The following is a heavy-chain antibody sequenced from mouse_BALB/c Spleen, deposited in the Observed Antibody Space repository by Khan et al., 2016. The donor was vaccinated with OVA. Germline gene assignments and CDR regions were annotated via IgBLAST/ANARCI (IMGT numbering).Heavy chain of an antibody. J-gene: IGHJ3*01. V-gene: IGHV1-80*01. D-gene: IGHD2-3*01. CDR1: GHAFSNYW. CDR3: ARVRYDGYYRAWFAY. CDR2: IYPGDGNT. Sequence: QVQLQQSGAELVRPGSSVKISCKASGHAFSNYWMNWVKQRPGQGLEWIGQIYPGDGNTHYNGNFKGKATLTVDKSSSTAYMQLSSLKSEDSAVFFCARVRYDGYYRAWFAYWGQGTLVTVS.